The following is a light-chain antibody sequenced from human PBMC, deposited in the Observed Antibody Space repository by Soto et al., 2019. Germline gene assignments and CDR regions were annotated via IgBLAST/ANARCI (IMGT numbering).Light chain of an antibody. V-gene: IGLV2-23*01. CDR2: EGS. Sequence: QSALTQSASVSGSPGQSITISFTGTSSDVGSYNLVSWYQQHPGKAPKLMIYEGSKRPSGVSNRFSGSKSGNTASLTISGLQAEDEADYYCCSYAGSLYVFGTGTKLTVL. CDR1: SSDVGSYNL. J-gene: IGLJ1*01. CDR3: CSYAGSLYV.